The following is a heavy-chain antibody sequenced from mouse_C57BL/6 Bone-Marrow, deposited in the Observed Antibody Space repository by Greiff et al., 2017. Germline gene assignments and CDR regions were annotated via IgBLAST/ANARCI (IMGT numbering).Heavy chain of an antibody. CDR2: IGSDDSK. J-gene: IGHJ2*01. Sequence: QVQLKESGPGILQPSQTLSLTCSFSGFSFRTYGMAVSWMRQPLGKGLEWLAQIGSDDSKLYNPSLKSRTTTSKDTSNNHVFLKITIEDTEDAATYYCAHREGLRRDDYWGQGTTLTVSS. V-gene: IGHV8-7*01. D-gene: IGHD2-4*01. CDR3: AHREGLRRDDY. CDR1: GFSFRTYGMA.